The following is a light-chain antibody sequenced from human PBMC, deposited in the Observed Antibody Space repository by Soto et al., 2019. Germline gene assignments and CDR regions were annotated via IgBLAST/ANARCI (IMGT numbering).Light chain of an antibody. J-gene: IGLJ1*01. V-gene: IGLV2-14*01. CDR3: SSYRRGSTYV. Sequence: QSALTQPPSVSGSPGQSITVSCTGTSSDVGGYNYVSWYQQHPGKAPRLMIYDVTNRPSGVSNRFSGSKSGNTASLTISGFQAEDEADYYCSSYRRGSTYVFGTGTKVTVL. CDR1: SSDVGGYNY. CDR2: DVT.